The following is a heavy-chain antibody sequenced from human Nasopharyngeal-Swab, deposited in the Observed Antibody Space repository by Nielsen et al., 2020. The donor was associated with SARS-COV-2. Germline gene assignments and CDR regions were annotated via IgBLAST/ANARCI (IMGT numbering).Heavy chain of an antibody. Sequence: SETLSLTCTVSGGSISSGDYYWSWIRQPPGKGLEWIGYIYYSGSTNYNPSLRSRVTISIDTSKKQFSLKLHSVTAADTAVYYCARLDSRSSGDYWGQGSLVTVSS. CDR1: GGSISSGDYY. CDR2: IYYSGST. J-gene: IGHJ4*02. CDR3: ARLDSRSSGDY. D-gene: IGHD6-6*01. V-gene: IGHV4-30-4*01.